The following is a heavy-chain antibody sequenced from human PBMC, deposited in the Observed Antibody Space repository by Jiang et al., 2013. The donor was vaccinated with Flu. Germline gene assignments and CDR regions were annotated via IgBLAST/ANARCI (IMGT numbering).Heavy chain of an antibody. D-gene: IGHD2-15*01. Sequence: PGGSLRLSCAASGFTFSSYAMSWVRQAPGKGLEWVSAISGSGGSTYYADSVKGRFTISRDNSKNTLYLQMNSLRAEDTAVYYCAKGSGFGDIVVVVAATGLDYWGQGTLVTVSS. CDR1: GFTFSSYA. CDR2: ISGSGGST. V-gene: IGHV3-23*01. J-gene: IGHJ4*02. CDR3: AKGSGFGDIVVVVAATGLDY.